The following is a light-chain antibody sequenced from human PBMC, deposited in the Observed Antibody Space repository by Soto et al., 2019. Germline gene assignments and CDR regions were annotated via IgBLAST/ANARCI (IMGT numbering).Light chain of an antibody. V-gene: IGKV3-11*01. Sequence: EIVMMQSPATLSLCPGERATLSCRASQSVSSYLAWYQQKPGQAPRLLIYDASNRATGIPARFSGSGSGTDFTLTISSLEPEDFAVYYCQQRSNFWTFGQGTKVDNK. CDR1: QSVSSY. J-gene: IGKJ1*01. CDR3: QQRSNFWT. CDR2: DAS.